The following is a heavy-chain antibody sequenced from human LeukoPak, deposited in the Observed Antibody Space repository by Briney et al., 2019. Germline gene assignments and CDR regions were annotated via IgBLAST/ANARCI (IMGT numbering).Heavy chain of an antibody. Sequence: SETLSLTCTVSGVSISSSTYFWGWIRQPPGKGLGWIGSNYYTGNTYYNPSLKSRVTISEDTSKNQFSLKLSSVTAADTAVYYCARDWGYYDSSGYSDAFDIWGQGTMVTVSS. CDR1: GVSISSSTYF. J-gene: IGHJ3*02. D-gene: IGHD3-22*01. CDR3: ARDWGYYDSSGYSDAFDI. CDR2: NYYTGNT. V-gene: IGHV4-39*02.